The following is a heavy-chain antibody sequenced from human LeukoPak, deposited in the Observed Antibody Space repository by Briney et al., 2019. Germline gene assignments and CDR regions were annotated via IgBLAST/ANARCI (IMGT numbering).Heavy chain of an antibody. V-gene: IGHV1-46*01. J-gene: IGHJ3*02. D-gene: IGHD5-18*01. Sequence: ASVKVSCKASGYTFTSYYMHWVRQAPGQGLEWMGIINPSGGSTSYAQKFQGRVTMTRDTSKSTVYMELSSLRSEDTAVYYCARDPGRFGYSYGHRAFDIWGQGTMVTVSS. CDR1: GYTFTSYY. CDR2: INPSGGST. CDR3: ARDPGRFGYSYGHRAFDI.